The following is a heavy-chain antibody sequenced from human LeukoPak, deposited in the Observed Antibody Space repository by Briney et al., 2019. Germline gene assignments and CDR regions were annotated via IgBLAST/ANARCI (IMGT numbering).Heavy chain of an antibody. J-gene: IGHJ4*02. Sequence: GGSLRLSCAASGFTFSNFGMSWVRQAPGKGLEWVSVISGSGGSTYYADSVKGRFTISRDSSKNTLYLQMNSLRADDTAVYYCAKVTYMVRARFIDYWSQGTLVTVSS. D-gene: IGHD3-10*01. CDR3: AKVTYMVRARFIDY. V-gene: IGHV3-23*01. CDR1: GFTFSNFG. CDR2: ISGSGGST.